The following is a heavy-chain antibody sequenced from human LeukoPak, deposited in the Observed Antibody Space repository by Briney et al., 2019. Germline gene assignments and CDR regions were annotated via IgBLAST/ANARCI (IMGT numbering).Heavy chain of an antibody. J-gene: IGHJ4*02. V-gene: IGHV1-8*03. D-gene: IGHD2-2*01. CDR3: ALISYCTSITCYFLDY. CDR2: MNPNSGDT. CDR1: GYTFTSYD. Sequence: GASVKVSCKTSGYTFTSYDINWVRQATGQGLEWMGRMNPNSGDTDYAQKFQGRVTTTRDTSISTAYMELSSLRSEDTAVYYCALISYCTSITCYFLDYWGQGTLVTVSS.